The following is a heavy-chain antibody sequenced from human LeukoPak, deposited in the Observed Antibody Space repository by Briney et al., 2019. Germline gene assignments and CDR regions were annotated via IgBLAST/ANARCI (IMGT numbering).Heavy chain of an antibody. CDR1: GGSISSSSYY. V-gene: IGHV4-39*07. J-gene: IGHJ4*02. Sequence: PSETLSLTCTVSGGSISSSSYYWGWIRQPPGTGLEWIGSIYYSGSTYYNPSLKSRVTISVDTSKNQFSLKLSSVTAADTAVYYCARGVRYSSSSGHSYYFDYWGQGTLVTVSS. CDR3: ARGVRYSSSSGHSYYFDY. D-gene: IGHD6-6*01. CDR2: IYYSGST.